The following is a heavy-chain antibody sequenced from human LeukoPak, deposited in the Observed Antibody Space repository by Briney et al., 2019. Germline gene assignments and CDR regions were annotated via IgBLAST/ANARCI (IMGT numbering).Heavy chain of an antibody. J-gene: IGHJ6*02. Sequence: GASVKVSCKASGYTFTSYGISWVRQAPGQGLEWMGWISAYNGNTNYAQKLQGRVTMTPDTSTSTAYMELRSLRSDDTAVYYCAGNWNYPGPYYYYYGMDVWGQGTMVTVSS. CDR3: AGNWNYPGPYYYYYGMDV. CDR1: GYTFTSYG. D-gene: IGHD1-7*01. CDR2: ISAYNGNT. V-gene: IGHV1-18*04.